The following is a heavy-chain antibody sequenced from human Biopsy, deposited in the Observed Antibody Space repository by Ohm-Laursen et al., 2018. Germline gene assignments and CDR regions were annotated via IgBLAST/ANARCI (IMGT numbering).Heavy chain of an antibody. CDR2: ISSSSGTI. Sequence: SLRLSCAASGSTFSSYGMNWVRQAPTKGLEWVSYISSSSGTIYYADSVKGRFTISRDNAKSSLYLQMNSLRAEDTAVYYCARAQGHTLYFFDFWGQGTLVTVSS. V-gene: IGHV3-48*01. J-gene: IGHJ4*02. D-gene: IGHD2-21*01. CDR3: ARAQGHTLYFFDF. CDR1: GSTFSSYG.